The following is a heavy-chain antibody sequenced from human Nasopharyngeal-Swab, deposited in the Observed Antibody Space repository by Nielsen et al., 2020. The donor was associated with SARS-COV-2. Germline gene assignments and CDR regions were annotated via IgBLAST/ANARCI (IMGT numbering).Heavy chain of an antibody. CDR2: IDPSDSYT. D-gene: IGHD3-10*01. V-gene: IGHV5-10-1*01. J-gene: IGHJ4*02. Sequence: VRQMPGKGLEWMGRIDPSDSYTNYSPSFQGHITISTDKSISTAYLQWSSLKASDTAMYYCARLTYYYGSGKYTSRFDYWGQGTLVPSPQ. CDR3: ARLTYYYGSGKYTSRFDY.